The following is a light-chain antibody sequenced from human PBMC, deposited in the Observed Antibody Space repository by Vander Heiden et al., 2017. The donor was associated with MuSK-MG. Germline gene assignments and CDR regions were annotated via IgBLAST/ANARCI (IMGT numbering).Light chain of an antibody. V-gene: IGLV3-1*01. CDR3: PERNSSTWV. CDR1: KLGDKY. Sequence: SYELTQPPSVSVSPGQTASITCSGDKLGDKYASWYQQKPGQSPGRGIYQDSKRPSGIPERFYASNSANTAALNISGTQAVDESYYYSPERNSSTWVFGGGTKLTVL. J-gene: IGLJ2*01. CDR2: QDS.